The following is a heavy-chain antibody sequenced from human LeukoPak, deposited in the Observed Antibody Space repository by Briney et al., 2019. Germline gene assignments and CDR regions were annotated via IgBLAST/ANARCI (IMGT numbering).Heavy chain of an antibody. D-gene: IGHD6-6*01. CDR2: ISSGSSYI. J-gene: IGHJ6*02. V-gene: IGHV3-11*06. Sequence: GGSLRLSCAASGFTFSDYYMNWVRQAPGKGPEWVSYISSGSSYINCADSVKGRFTISRDNAKNSLYLQMGSLRAEDTAVYYCAKPISGSSSTFYYYGLDVWGQGTTVTVSS. CDR3: AKPISGSSSTFYYYGLDV. CDR1: GFTFSDYY.